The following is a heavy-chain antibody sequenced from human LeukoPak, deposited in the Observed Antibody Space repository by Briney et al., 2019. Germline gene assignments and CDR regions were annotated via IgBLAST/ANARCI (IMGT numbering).Heavy chain of an antibody. V-gene: IGHV4-59*08. J-gene: IGHJ3*02. CDR1: GGSIRSYY. Sequence: SETLSLTCTVSGGSIRSYYWSWVRQPPGKGLEWIGYISYSGSTNCNPSLKSRVTISVDTSKNQFSLKLSSVTAADTAVYYCARPIVGATNDAFDIWGQGTMVTVSS. CDR3: ARPIVGATNDAFDI. CDR2: ISYSGST. D-gene: IGHD1-26*01.